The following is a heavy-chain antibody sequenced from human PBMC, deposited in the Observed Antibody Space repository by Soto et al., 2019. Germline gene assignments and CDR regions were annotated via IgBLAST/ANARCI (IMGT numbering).Heavy chain of an antibody. Sequence: ASVKVSCKVSGYTHTELSMHWVRQAPGKGLEWMGGFDPEDCETIYAQKFQGRVTMTEDTSTDTAYMELSSLRSQDTAMYYCAKTTMFWGARGWDRSLGWFDPWGQGTLVTVSS. D-gene: IGHD3-10*01. V-gene: IGHV1-24*01. CDR2: FDPEDCET. CDR3: AKTTMFWGARGWDRSLGWFDP. CDR1: GYTHTELS. J-gene: IGHJ5*02.